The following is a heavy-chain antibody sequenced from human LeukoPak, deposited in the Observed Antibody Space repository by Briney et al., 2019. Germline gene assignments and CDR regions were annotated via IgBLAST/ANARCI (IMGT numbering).Heavy chain of an antibody. CDR3: ARDQLAYSGYDTLFDY. CDR1: GFTFNSYA. CDR2: ISYDGSNK. V-gene: IGHV3-30*04. D-gene: IGHD5-12*01. Sequence: GRSLRLSSAASGFTFNSYAIHWVRQAPGKGLEWVAVISYDGSNKYYADSVKGRFTISRDNSKNTLYLQLNSLRPEDTAVYYCARDQLAYSGYDTLFDYWGQGTLVTVSS. J-gene: IGHJ4*02.